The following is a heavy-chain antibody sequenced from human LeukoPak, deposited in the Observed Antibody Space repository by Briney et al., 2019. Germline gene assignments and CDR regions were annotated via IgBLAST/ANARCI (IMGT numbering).Heavy chain of an antibody. D-gene: IGHD3-22*01. CDR3: AKDLEEDYYDSSGEYYYGMDV. J-gene: IGHJ6*02. V-gene: IGHV3-30*18. Sequence: SGGSLRLSCAASGFTFSSYGMHWVRQAPGKGLEWVAVISYDGSNKYYADSVKGRFTISRDNSKNTLYLQMNSLRAEDTAVYYCAKDLEEDYYDSSGEYYYGMDVWGQGTTVTVSS. CDR1: GFTFSSYG. CDR2: ISYDGSNK.